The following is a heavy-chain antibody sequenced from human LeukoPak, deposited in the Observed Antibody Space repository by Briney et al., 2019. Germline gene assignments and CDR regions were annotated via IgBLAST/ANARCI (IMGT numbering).Heavy chain of an antibody. V-gene: IGHV3-43*02. Sequence: GGSLRLSCAASGFSIDDYAMHWVRQAPGKGLEWVSLISGDGGRTYYADSVKGRFTISRDNSKNSLYLQMNSLRTEDTALYYCAKDKEKIYWYFVLWGRGTLVTVSS. CDR1: GFSIDDYA. CDR3: AKDKEKIYWYFVL. J-gene: IGHJ2*01. CDR2: ISGDGGRT.